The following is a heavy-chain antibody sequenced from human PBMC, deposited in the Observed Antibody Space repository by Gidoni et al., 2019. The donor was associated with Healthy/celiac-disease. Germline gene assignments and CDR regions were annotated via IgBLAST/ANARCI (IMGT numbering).Heavy chain of an antibody. CDR3: ARGDRITMIVVVITDSAFDI. CDR1: GYTFTSYD. J-gene: IGHJ3*02. Sequence: QAQLVQSGAEVKKPGASVKVSCKASGYTFTSYDTNWVRQATGQGLEWMGWMNPNSGNTGYAQKFKGRVTMTRNTSRSTAYMELSSLRSEDTAVYYCARGDRITMIVVVITDSAFDIRGQGTMVTVSS. CDR2: MNPNSGNT. D-gene: IGHD3-22*01. V-gene: IGHV1-8*01.